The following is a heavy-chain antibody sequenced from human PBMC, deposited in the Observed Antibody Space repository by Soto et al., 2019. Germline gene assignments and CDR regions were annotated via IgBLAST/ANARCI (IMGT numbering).Heavy chain of an antibody. CDR1: GGSISSSSYY. Sequence: SETLSLTCTVSGGSISSSSYYWGWIRQPPGKGLEWIGSIYYSGSTYYNPSLKSRVTISVDTSKNQFSLKLSSVTAADTAVYYCASSRVQLWIGYFDYRGQGTLVTVPS. V-gene: IGHV4-39*01. D-gene: IGHD5-18*01. CDR3: ASSRVQLWIGYFDY. J-gene: IGHJ4*02. CDR2: IYYSGST.